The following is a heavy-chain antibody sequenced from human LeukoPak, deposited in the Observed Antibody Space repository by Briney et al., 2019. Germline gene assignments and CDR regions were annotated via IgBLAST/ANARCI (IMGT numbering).Heavy chain of an antibody. CDR2: IYYSGNT. CDR3: ARESYYDSSGYSHDAFDI. D-gene: IGHD3-22*01. J-gene: IGHJ3*02. CDR1: GGSISSSSYY. V-gene: IGHV4-39*07. Sequence: KPSETLSLTCTVSGGSISSSSYYWAWIRQPPGKGLEWIGSIYYSGNTYYKSSLKRRVTIAVDTSKNQFSLKLNSVTAADTAVYYCARESYYDSSGYSHDAFDIWGQGTMVTVSS.